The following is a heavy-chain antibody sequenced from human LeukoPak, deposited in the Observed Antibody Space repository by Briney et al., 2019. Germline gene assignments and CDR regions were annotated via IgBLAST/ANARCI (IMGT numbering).Heavy chain of an antibody. V-gene: IGHV4-34*01. D-gene: IGHD5-24*01. CDR3: ASRSFDGYNLY. Sequence: SETLSLTCAVYGGSFSGYYWSWIRQPPGKGLEWIGEINHSGSTNYNPSLKSRVSISVDTSKNQFSLKLSSVTAADTAVYYCASRSFDGYNLYWGQGTLVTVSS. J-gene: IGHJ4*02. CDR2: INHSGST. CDR1: GGSFSGYY.